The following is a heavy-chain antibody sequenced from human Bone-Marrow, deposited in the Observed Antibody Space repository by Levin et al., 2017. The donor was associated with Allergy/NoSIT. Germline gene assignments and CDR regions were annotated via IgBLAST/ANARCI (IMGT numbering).Heavy chain of an antibody. D-gene: IGHD1-26*01. CDR2: IYYSGTT. CDR1: GASINNANSF. V-gene: IGHV4-39*07. J-gene: IGHJ4*02. CDR3: ARRLSSWDGFDS. Sequence: PSETLSLTCTVSGASINNANSFWGWMRQPPGKGLEWIGTIYYSGTTYYSPSLKSRVTISIDMSKNQFSLRLKSVTAADTAIYYCARRLSSWDGFDSWGQGTLVTFSS.